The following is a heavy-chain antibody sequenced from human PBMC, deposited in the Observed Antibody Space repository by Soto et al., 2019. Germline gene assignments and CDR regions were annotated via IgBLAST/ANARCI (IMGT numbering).Heavy chain of an antibody. V-gene: IGHV3-30*18. D-gene: IGHD2-2*01. J-gene: IGHJ4*02. Sequence: GSLRLSCVGSGFTFSSYGMHWVRQAPGKGLECVAVISDTGSSHYYAASVEGRFTISRENSKNTLSLHMDRLRVEDTAVYYCAKDRGGDCPDNSCYFGADYWGQGTPVTVSS. CDR3: AKDRGGDCPDNSCYFGADY. CDR1: GFTFSSYG. CDR2: ISDTGSSH.